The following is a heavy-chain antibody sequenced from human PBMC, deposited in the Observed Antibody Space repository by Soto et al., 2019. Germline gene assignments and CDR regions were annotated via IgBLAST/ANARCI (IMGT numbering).Heavy chain of an antibody. J-gene: IGHJ4*02. D-gene: IGHD4-17*01. CDR2: IYYSGSI. CDR3: ARHETLKGDYDY. CDR1: GGSISSYY. Sequence: SETLSLTCTVSGGSISSYYWSWIRQPPGKGLEWIGYIYYSGSINYNPSLKSRVTISVDTSKNQFSLKLSSVTAADTAVYYCARHETLKGDYDYWGQGTLVTVSS. V-gene: IGHV4-59*08.